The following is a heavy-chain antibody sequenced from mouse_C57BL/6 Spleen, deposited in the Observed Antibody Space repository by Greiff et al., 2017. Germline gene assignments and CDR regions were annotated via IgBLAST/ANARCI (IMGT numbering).Heavy chain of an antibody. CDR3: ARKDYGEGDY. Sequence: VQLQQSGPELVKPGASVKISCKASGYTFTDYYMNWVKQSHGKSLEWIGDINPNNGGTSYNQKFKGKATLPVDKSSSTAYMELRSLTSEDSAVYYCARKDYGEGDYWGQGTTLTVSS. CDR2: INPNNGGT. V-gene: IGHV1-26*01. CDR1: GYTFTDYY. J-gene: IGHJ2*01. D-gene: IGHD1-1*01.